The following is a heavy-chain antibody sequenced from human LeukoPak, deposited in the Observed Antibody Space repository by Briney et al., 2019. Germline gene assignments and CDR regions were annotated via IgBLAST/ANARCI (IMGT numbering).Heavy chain of an antibody. Sequence: SETLSLTCTVSGGSISSSSYYWGWVRQPPGKGLEWIGSIYYSGSTYYNPSLKSRVTISVDTSKNQFSLKLSSVTAADTALYYCARVIDVAAAGYFDSWGQGTQVTVSS. D-gene: IGHD6-13*01. V-gene: IGHV4-39*07. CDR3: ARVIDVAAAGYFDS. J-gene: IGHJ4*02. CDR2: IYYSGST. CDR1: GGSISSSSYY.